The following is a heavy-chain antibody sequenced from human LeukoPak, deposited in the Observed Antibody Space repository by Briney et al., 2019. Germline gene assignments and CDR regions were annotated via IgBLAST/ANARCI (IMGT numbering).Heavy chain of an antibody. CDR2: IYHSGST. Sequence: PSETLSLTCTVSGYSISSGYYWGWIRQPPGKGLEWIGSIYHSGSTYYNPSLKSRVTISVDTSKNQFSLKLSSVTAADTAVYYCARARDSSGYYYSYFDYWGQGTLVTVSS. D-gene: IGHD3-22*01. CDR3: ARARDSSGYYYSYFDY. CDR1: GYSISSGYY. V-gene: IGHV4-38-2*02. J-gene: IGHJ4*02.